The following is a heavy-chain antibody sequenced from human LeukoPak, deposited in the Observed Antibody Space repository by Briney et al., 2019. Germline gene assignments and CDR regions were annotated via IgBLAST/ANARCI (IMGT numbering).Heavy chain of an antibody. J-gene: IGHJ4*02. D-gene: IGHD2-15*01. CDR3: AKDSGSGD. V-gene: IGHV3-7*01. CDR2: IKQDGSEK. Sequence: PGGPLRLSCAASGFTFSTYWMSWVRQAPGKGLEWVASIKQDGSEKYYVDSVKGRFTISRDNPKNSLYLQMNSLRAEDTAVYYCAKDSGSGDWGQGTLVTVSS. CDR1: GFTFSTYW.